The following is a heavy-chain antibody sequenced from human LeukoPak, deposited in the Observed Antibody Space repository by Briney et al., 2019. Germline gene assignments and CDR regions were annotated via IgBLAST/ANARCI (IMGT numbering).Heavy chain of an antibody. Sequence: ASVKVSCKASGYTFTGYYVHWVRQAPGQGLEWMGWINPNNGGADSAQKFQGRVTMTRDTSSSTAYMELSRLTSDDTAMYYCARDTGTAVLSDYWGQGTLVTVSS. CDR2: INPNNGGA. CDR3: ARDTGTAVLSDY. CDR1: GYTFTGYY. V-gene: IGHV1-2*02. J-gene: IGHJ4*02. D-gene: IGHD6-19*01.